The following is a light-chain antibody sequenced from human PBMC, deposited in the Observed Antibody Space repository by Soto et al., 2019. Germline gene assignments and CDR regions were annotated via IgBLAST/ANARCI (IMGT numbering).Light chain of an antibody. CDR3: AAWDDSLSGHNYV. CDR1: SSNSGSNY. CDR2: RNN. V-gene: IGLV1-47*01. Sequence: QSVLTQPPSASGTPGQRVTISCSGSSSNSGSNYVYWYQQLPGTAPKLLIYRNNQRPSGVPDRFSGSKSGTSASLAISGLRSEDEADYYCAAWDDSLSGHNYVFGTGTKLTVL. J-gene: IGLJ1*01.